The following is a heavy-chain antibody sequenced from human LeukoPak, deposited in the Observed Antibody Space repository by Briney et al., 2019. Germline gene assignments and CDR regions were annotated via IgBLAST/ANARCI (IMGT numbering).Heavy chain of an antibody. V-gene: IGHV3-74*03. CDR2: ISSDETST. CDR1: GFXFSSYW. CDR3: ARDLGGPDY. D-gene: IGHD3-10*01. J-gene: IGHJ4*02. Sequence: GGSLRLSCAASGFXFSSYWIHWVRQAPGKGLVWVSRISSDETSTKYADSVKGRFTISRDNAKNTVYLQMNSLRAEDTAVYYCARDLGGPDYWGQGTLVTVSS.